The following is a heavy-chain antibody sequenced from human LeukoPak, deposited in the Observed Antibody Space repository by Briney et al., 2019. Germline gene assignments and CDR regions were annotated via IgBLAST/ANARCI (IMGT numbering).Heavy chain of an antibody. CDR3: ARDPPPFWTGYSFQYYGMDV. J-gene: IGHJ6*02. CDR2: ISSSSGTI. D-gene: IGHD3/OR15-3a*01. CDR1: GFTFSRYA. Sequence: PGGSLRLSCAASGFTFSRYALHWVRQAPGKGLEWVSHISSSSGTIYYVDSVKGRFTISRDNAKNSLFLQMSSLRDEDTAVYYCARDPPPFWTGYSFQYYGMDVWGQGTTVTVSS. V-gene: IGHV3-48*02.